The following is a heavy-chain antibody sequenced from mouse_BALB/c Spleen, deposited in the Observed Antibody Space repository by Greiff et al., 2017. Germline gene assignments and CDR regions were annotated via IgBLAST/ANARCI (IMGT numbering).Heavy chain of an antibody. V-gene: IGHV5-6-4*01. CDR2: ISSGGSYT. J-gene: IGHJ2*01. Sequence: LVESGGGLVKPGGSLKLSCAASGFTFSSYTMSWVRQTPEKRLEWVATISSGGSYTYYPDSVKGRVTISRDNAKNTLYLQMSSLKSEDTAMYYCTRDGVTTVVASMYYFDYWGQGTTLTVSS. CDR1: GFTFSSYT. D-gene: IGHD1-1*01. CDR3: TRDGVTTVVASMYYFDY.